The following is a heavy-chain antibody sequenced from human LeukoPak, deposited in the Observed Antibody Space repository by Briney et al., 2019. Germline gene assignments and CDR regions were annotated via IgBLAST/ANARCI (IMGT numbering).Heavy chain of an antibody. Sequence: PGGSLRLSCAASGFTFSSYAMHWVRQAPGKGLEYVSAISSNGGSTYYANSVKGRFTISRDNSKNTLYLQMGSLRAEDMAVYYCARDGDKSGYDKLSLRYWYFDLWGRGTLVTVSS. CDR3: ARDGDKSGYDKLSLRYWYFDL. V-gene: IGHV3-64*01. D-gene: IGHD5-12*01. CDR1: GFTFSSYA. CDR2: ISSNGGST. J-gene: IGHJ2*01.